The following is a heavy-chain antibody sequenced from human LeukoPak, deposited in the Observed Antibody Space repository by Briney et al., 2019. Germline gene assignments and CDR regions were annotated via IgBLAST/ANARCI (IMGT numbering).Heavy chain of an antibody. J-gene: IGHJ4*02. D-gene: IGHD6-13*01. V-gene: IGHV1-69*05. CDR3: ARDRIAAAGDFDY. Sequence: SVKVSCKASGGTFSGYAISWVRQAPGQGLEWMGRIIPIFGTANYAQKFQGRVTITTDESTSTAYMELSSLRSEDTAVYYCARDRIAAAGDFDYWGQGTLVTVSS. CDR2: IIPIFGTA. CDR1: GGTFSGYA.